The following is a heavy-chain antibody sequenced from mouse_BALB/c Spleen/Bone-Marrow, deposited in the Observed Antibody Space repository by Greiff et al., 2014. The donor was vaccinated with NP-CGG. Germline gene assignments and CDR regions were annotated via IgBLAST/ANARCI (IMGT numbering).Heavy chain of an antibody. CDR1: GFTFSSYG. CDR2: INSNGGST. J-gene: IGHJ2*01. CDR3: ARDYYGSSDY. Sequence: EVKLVESGGGLVQPGGSLKLSCAASGFTFSSYGMSWVRQTPDKRLELVATINSNGGSTYYPDNVKGRFTISRDNAKNTLYLQMSSLKSEDTAMYYCARDYYGSSDYWGQGTTLTVSS. D-gene: IGHD1-1*01. V-gene: IGHV5-6-3*01.